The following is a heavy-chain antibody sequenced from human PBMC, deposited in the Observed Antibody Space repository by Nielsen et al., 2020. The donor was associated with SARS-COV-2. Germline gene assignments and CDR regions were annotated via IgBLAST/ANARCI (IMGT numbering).Heavy chain of an antibody. CDR3: ARGVLWFGELLFSKADY. Sequence: GESLKISCAGSGLTFSSVNWVRQAPGKGLEWVASISSTGTYIYYADPVKGRFTIFRDNPKNSMYLEMNSLRAEDTAVYYCARGVLWFGELLFSKADYWGQGTLVTVSS. J-gene: IGHJ4*02. V-gene: IGHV3-21*01. D-gene: IGHD3-10*01. CDR1: GLTFSSV. CDR2: ISSTGTYI.